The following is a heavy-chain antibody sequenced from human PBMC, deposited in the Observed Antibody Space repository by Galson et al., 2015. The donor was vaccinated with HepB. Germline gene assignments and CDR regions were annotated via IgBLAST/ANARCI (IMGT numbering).Heavy chain of an antibody. J-gene: IGHJ3*02. CDR3: ARVGTVLAPGAFDI. V-gene: IGHV6-1*01. CDR2: TYYRSKWYN. Sequence: CAISGDSVSSNSAAWNWIRQPPSRGLEWLGRTYYRSKWYNDYAVSVKSRITINPDTSKNQFSLQLNSVTPEDTAVYYCARVGTVLAPGAFDIWGQGTMVTVSS. CDR1: GDSVSSNSAA. D-gene: IGHD2/OR15-2a*01.